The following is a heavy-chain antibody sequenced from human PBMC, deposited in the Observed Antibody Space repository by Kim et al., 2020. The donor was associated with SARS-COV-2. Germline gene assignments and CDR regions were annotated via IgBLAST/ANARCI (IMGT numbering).Heavy chain of an antibody. J-gene: IGHJ5*02. Sequence: GESLKISCKGSGYSFTSYWIGWVRQMPGKGLEWMGIIYPGDSDTRYSPSFQGQVTISADKSISTAYLQWSSLKASDTAMYYCASPGGVAVAGNELRTWGQGTLVTVSS. CDR3: ASPGGVAVAGNELRT. D-gene: IGHD6-19*01. CDR1: GYSFTSYW. V-gene: IGHV5-51*01. CDR2: IYPGDSDT.